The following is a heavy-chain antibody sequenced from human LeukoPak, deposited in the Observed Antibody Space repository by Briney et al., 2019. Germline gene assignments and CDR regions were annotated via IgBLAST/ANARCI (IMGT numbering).Heavy chain of an antibody. CDR2: INAGNGNT. J-gene: IGHJ6*02. D-gene: IGHD2-2*02. Sequence: ASVKVSCKASGYTFTSYAMHWVRQAPGQRLEWMGWINAGNGNTKYSQKFQGRVIITRDTSASTAYMELSSLRSEDTAVYYCVPGYLGYCSSTSCYTLSYYYYYGMDVWGQGTTVTVSS. CDR3: VPGYLGYCSSTSCYTLSYYYYYGMDV. V-gene: IGHV1-3*01. CDR1: GYTFTSYA.